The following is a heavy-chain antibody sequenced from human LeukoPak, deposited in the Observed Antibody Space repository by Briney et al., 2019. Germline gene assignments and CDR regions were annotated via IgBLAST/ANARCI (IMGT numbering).Heavy chain of an antibody. CDR1: GFTFSDYY. J-gene: IGHJ3*02. CDR3: AKDLSGSYYGDAFDI. V-gene: IGHV3-11*04. Sequence: GSLRLSCAASGFTFSDYYMSWIRQAPGKGLEWVSYISSSGSTIYYADSVKGRFTISRDDAKNSLYLQMNSLRTEDTAVYYCAKDLSGSYYGDAFDIWGQGTMVTVSS. D-gene: IGHD1-26*01. CDR2: ISSSGSTI.